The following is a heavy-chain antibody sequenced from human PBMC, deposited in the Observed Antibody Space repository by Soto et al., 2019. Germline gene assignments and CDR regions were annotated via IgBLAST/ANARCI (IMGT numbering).Heavy chain of an antibody. Sequence: GGSLRLSCAASGFTFSSYAMSWVRQAPGKGLDWVSAISVSVGSTYYADSVKGRFTISRDNSKNTLYLQMNSLRAEDTAVYYCAKDPNAARKRDIVVVVAAPPYYYMDVGGKGTTVTVSS. CDR2: ISVSVGST. CDR3: AKDPNAARKRDIVVVVAAPPYYYMDV. V-gene: IGHV3-23*01. CDR1: GFTFSSYA. J-gene: IGHJ6*03. D-gene: IGHD2-15*01.